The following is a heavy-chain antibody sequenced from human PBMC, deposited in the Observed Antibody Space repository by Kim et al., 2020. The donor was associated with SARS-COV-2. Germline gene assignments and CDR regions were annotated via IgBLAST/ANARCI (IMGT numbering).Heavy chain of an antibody. CDR3: ARGFNDYESGDGY. D-gene: IGHD3-10*01. V-gene: IGHV4-34*01. CDR2: IYHSGST. CDR1: GGSFSGYY. Sequence: SETLSLTCAVYGGSFSGYYWSWIRQPPGKGLEWIGEIYHSGSTNYNPSLKSRVTISVDTSKNQFSLKLSSVTAADTAVYYCARGFNDYESGDGYWGQGTLVTVSS. J-gene: IGHJ4*02.